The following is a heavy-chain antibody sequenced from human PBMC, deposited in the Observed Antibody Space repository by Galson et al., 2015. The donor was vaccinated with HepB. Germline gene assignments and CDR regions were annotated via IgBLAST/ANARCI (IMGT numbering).Heavy chain of an antibody. V-gene: IGHV5-51*01. Sequence: QSGAEVKKPGESLKISCTGSGYGFTSYWIGWVRQMPGKGLEWMGIIYPADSDTTYSPSFQGQVTISADKSISTAYLQWSSLKASDTAIYYCARPLSGGILRRVDYWGQGTLVSVSS. D-gene: IGHD2-15*01. CDR1: GYGFTSYW. CDR3: ARPLSGGILRRVDY. CDR2: IYPADSDT. J-gene: IGHJ4*02.